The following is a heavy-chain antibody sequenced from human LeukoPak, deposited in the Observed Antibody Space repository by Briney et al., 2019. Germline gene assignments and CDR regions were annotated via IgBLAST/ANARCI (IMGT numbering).Heavy chain of an antibody. D-gene: IGHD4-17*01. CDR3: ARDLVTVTKGFDI. CDR2: ISHIGKT. J-gene: IGHJ3*02. CDR1: GDSFCSHY. V-gene: IGHV4-59*11. Sequence: LETLSLTCAVSGDSFCSHYWTWIRDCPGTGLERIGYISHIGKTTYNPSLKSRVTISIDTSKNQFSLKLRSVTAADTAVYYCARDLVTVTKGFDIWGQGTMVSVSS.